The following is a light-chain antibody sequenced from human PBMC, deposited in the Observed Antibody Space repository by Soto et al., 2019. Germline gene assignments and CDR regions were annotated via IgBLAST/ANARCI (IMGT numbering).Light chain of an antibody. Sequence: EIVLTQSPATLSLSPGERATLSCRASQSVSSYLAWYQQKPGQAPRLLMYDTSNRAPGIPARFSGSGSGTDFTLTISSLEPEDFAVYFCQQRSKVWWTFGQGTKVDI. CDR3: QQRSKVWWT. J-gene: IGKJ1*01. V-gene: IGKV3-11*01. CDR2: DTS. CDR1: QSVSSY.